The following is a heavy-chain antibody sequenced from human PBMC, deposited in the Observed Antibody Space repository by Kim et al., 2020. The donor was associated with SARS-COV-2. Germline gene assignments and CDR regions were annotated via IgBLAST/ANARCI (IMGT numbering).Heavy chain of an antibody. CDR2: INTNTGNP. Sequence: ASVKVSCKASGYTFTSYAMNWVRQAPGQGLEWMGWINTNTGNPTYAQGFTGRFVFSLDTSVSTAYLQISSLKAEDTAVYYCASLEYYYDSSGYPHAFDIWGQGTMVTVSS. V-gene: IGHV7-4-1*02. J-gene: IGHJ3*02. CDR1: GYTFTSYA. D-gene: IGHD3-22*01. CDR3: ASLEYYYDSSGYPHAFDI.